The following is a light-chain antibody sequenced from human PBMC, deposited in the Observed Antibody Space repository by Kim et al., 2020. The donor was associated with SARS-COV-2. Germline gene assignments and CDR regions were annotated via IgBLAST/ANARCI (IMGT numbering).Light chain of an antibody. CDR1: SSTIRTNT. CDR3: AAWDDSLKGRV. V-gene: IGLV1-44*01. J-gene: IGLJ3*02. Sequence: GHSVTISCSGPSSTIRTNTLNWFQQLPGTAPTLLIYSNDPRPSGVPDRFSVSKSGTSASLAIGGLQSEDEADYYCAAWDDSLKGRVFGGGTQLTVL. CDR2: SND.